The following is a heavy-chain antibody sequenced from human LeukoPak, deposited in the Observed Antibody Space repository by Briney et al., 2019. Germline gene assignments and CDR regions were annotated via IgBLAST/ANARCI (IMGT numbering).Heavy chain of an antibody. V-gene: IGHV3-23*01. CDR1: GFTFRTYA. CDR3: AKRTMSAFDP. Sequence: GGSLRLSCTASGFTFRTYAMNWVRQAPGKGLEWLSGISGSGNGTYYADSVKGRFTISRDNSKNVVYLQMNSLTVEDAATYYCAKRTMSAFDPWGQGTLLIVSS. J-gene: IGHJ5*02. CDR2: ISGSGNGT.